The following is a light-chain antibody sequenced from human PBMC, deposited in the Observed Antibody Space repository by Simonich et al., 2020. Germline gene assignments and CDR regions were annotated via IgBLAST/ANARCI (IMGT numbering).Light chain of an antibody. CDR3: SSYTSSSTWV. V-gene: IGLV2-14*01. CDR2: DVS. J-gene: IGLJ3*02. Sequence: LTQPHSVSESPGKTVTISCTGTSSDVGGYNYVSWYQQHPGKAPKLMIYDVSKLPSGVSNRFSGSKSGNTASLTISGLQAEDEADYYCSSYTSSSTWVFGGGTKLTVL. CDR1: SSDVGGYNY.